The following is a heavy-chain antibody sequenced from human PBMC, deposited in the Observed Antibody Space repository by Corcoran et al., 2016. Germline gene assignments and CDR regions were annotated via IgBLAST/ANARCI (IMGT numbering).Heavy chain of an antibody. CDR2: TYYRSKWYN. J-gene: IGHJ4*02. CDR3: ARTSATAGRDVDY. V-gene: IGHV6-1*01. D-gene: IGHD6-13*01. CDR1: GDSVSSNSAA. Sequence: QVQLQQSGPGLVKPSQTLSLTCAISGDSVSSNSAAWNWIRQSPSRGLEWLGRTYYRSKWYNDYAGSVKSRITINADTSKNQFSLHLNSVTPEDTAIYYCARTSATAGRDVDYWGQGALVTVSS.